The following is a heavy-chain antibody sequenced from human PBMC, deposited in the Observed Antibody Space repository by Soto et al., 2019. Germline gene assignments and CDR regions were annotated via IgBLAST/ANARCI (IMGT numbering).Heavy chain of an antibody. CDR3: ARGYGYDPQFDY. Sequence: SETLSLTCTVSVGSISSYYWSLIRQPPGKGLECIWYIYYSGSTNYNPSLKSRVTISVDTSKNQFSLKLSSVTAADTAVYYCARGYGYDPQFDYWGQGTLVTVS. CDR2: IYYSGST. J-gene: IGHJ4*02. D-gene: IGHD5-18*01. V-gene: IGHV4-59*12. CDR1: VGSISSYY.